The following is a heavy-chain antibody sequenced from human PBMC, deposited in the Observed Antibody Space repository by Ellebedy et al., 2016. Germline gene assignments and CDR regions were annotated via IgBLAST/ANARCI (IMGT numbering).Heavy chain of an antibody. J-gene: IGHJ6*02. CDR1: GFTFSSYS. CDR3: ARDREPTYGDSTAGYYYYGMDV. Sequence: GESLKISCAASGFTFSSYSMNWVRQAPGKGLEWVSSISSSSSYIYYADSVKGRFTISRDNAKNSLYLQMNSLRAEDTGVYYCARDREPTYGDSTAGYYYYGMDVWGQGTTVTVSS. CDR2: ISSSSSYI. V-gene: IGHV3-21*01. D-gene: IGHD4-17*01.